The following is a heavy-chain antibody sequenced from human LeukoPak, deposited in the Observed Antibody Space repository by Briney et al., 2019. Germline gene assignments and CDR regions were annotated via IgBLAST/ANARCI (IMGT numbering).Heavy chain of an antibody. CDR3: ARKRGGSYFDY. CDR2: IYSGGRT. Sequence: GGSLRLSCAASGFTFSSYAMSWVRQAPGKGLEWVSVIYSGGRTYYADPVKGRFTISRDNSKNTLYLQMNSLRAEDTAGYYCARKRGGSYFDYWGQGTLVTVSS. CDR1: GFTFSSYA. J-gene: IGHJ4*02. V-gene: IGHV3-66*01. D-gene: IGHD3-16*01.